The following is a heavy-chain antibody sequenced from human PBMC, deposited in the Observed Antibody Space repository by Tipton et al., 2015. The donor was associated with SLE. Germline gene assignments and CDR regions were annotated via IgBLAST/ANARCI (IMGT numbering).Heavy chain of an antibody. J-gene: IGHJ3*02. D-gene: IGHD6-13*01. V-gene: IGHV4-34*01. CDR1: GGSFSGYY. CDR2: INHSGST. CDR3: ARVVAAAGTAFDI. Sequence: TLSLTYAVYGGSFSGYYWSWIRQSPGKGLEWIGEINHSGSTNYNPSLKSRVTISVDTSKNQFSLKLSSVTAADTAVYYCARVVAAAGTAFDIWGQGTMVTVSS.